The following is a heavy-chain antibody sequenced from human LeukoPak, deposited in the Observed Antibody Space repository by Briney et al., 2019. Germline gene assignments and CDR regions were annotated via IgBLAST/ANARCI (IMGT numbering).Heavy chain of an antibody. V-gene: IGHV3-23*01. D-gene: IGHD3-10*01. CDR2: ISGNHRT. Sequence: PGGSLRLSCAASGFTFSSYGMSWVRQPPGKGLEWVSVISGNHRTYYADSVKGRFTISRDNSKNILYLQMNSLRDEDTAVYYCAKDRAGRFGESLEDWGQGTLVTVSS. CDR3: AKDRAGRFGESLED. CDR1: GFTFSSYG. J-gene: IGHJ4*02.